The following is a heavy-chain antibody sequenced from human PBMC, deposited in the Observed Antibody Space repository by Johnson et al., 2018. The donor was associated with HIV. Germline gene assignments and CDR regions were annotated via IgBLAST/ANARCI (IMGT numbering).Heavy chain of an antibody. CDR2: LYSGGST. J-gene: IGHJ3*02. Sequence: EVQLVESGGGLVQPGGSLRLSCAASGFIVSSNYMSWVRQAPGKGLEWVSVLYSGGSTYYADSVKGRFSISRDNSKNTLYLQMNTLRAEDTAVYYCARERGGQRWQQFFDAFDTWGQGTMVTVSS. CDR3: ARERGGQRWQQFFDAFDT. V-gene: IGHV3-66*01. CDR1: GFIVSSNY. D-gene: IGHD5-24*01.